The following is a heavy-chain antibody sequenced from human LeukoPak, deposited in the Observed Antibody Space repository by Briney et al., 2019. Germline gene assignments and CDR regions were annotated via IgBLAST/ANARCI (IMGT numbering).Heavy chain of an antibody. V-gene: IGHV1-18*01. CDR3: ARVGNYDILTGYDNYFDY. CDR1: GCTFTSYG. D-gene: IGHD3-9*01. Sequence: ASVKVSCKASGCTFTSYGISWVRQAPGQGLEWMGWISAYNGNTNYAQKLQGRVTMTTDTSTSTAYMELRSLRSDDTAVYYCARVGNYDILTGYDNYFDYWGQGTLVTVSS. J-gene: IGHJ4*02. CDR2: ISAYNGNT.